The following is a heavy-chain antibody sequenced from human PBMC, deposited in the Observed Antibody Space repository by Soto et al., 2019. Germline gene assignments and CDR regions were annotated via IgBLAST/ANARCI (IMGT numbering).Heavy chain of an antibody. J-gene: IGHJ5*02. CDR2: IVFGSGNT. CDR1: GFPFTSSS. Sequence: QMQLVQSGPEVKKPGTSVKVSCKASGFPFTSSSVQWVRQARGQRLEWIGWIVFGSGNTNYAQKFQERVTFNRDMSTGTAYMEVNSLRSEDTAVYYCVADLGYLWGQGTLVTVSS. D-gene: IGHD7-27*01. CDR3: VADLGYL. V-gene: IGHV1-58*01.